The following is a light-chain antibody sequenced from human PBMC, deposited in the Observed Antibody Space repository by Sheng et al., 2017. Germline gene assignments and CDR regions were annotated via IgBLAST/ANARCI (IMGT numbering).Light chain of an antibody. CDR1: QAINKY. V-gene: IGKV1-33*01. CDR2: DAS. J-gene: IGKJ5*01. CDR3: QQFDDLPLT. Sequence: DIQMTQSPSSLSASVGDRVTITCQASQAINKYLNWYQQKPGKAPKLLIYDASNLQTGVPSRFSGSGSGTDFTFTISSLQPEDLAIYYCQQFDDLPLTFGQGTRLDIK.